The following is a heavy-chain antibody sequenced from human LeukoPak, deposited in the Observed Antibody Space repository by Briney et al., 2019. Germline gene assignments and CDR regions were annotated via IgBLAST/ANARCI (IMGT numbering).Heavy chain of an antibody. Sequence: TGGSLRLSCAASGFTFSSYAMSWVRQAPGKGLEWVSGISSSGSGDNTYYADSVKGRFTISRDNSKNTLYLQMNSLRAEDTAVYYCARESFSPELLGAVYFDYWGQGTLVTVSS. D-gene: IGHD3-16*01. J-gene: IGHJ4*02. CDR2: ISSSGSGDNT. CDR3: ARESFSPELLGAVYFDY. V-gene: IGHV3-23*01. CDR1: GFTFSSYA.